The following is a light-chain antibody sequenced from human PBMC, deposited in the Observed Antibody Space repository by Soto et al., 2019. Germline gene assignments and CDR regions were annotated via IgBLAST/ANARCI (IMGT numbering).Light chain of an antibody. CDR1: SSDVGGYNS. J-gene: IGLJ1*01. Sequence: QSVLTQPASVSGSPGQSITISCTGTSSDVGGYNSVSWYQQHPGKAPKLMIHDVSNRPSGVSSRFPGSRSGNTASLTISGLQAEDEADYYCSSFTSSSSYVFGPGTKVTVL. CDR3: SSFTSSSSYV. V-gene: IGLV2-14*01. CDR2: DVS.